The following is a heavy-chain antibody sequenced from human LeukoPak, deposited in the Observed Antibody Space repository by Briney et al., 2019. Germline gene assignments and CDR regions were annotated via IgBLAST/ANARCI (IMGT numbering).Heavy chain of an antibody. CDR3: ARSIAAAVPFDY. CDR2: ISAHNGNT. V-gene: IGHV1-18*01. D-gene: IGHD6-13*01. Sequence: ASVKVSCKASGYTFTSYGISWVRQAPGQGLEWMGWISAHNGNTNYAQKLQGRVTMTTDTSTSTAYMELRSLRSDDTAVYYYARSIAAAVPFDYWGQGTLVTVSS. CDR1: GYTFTSYG. J-gene: IGHJ4*02.